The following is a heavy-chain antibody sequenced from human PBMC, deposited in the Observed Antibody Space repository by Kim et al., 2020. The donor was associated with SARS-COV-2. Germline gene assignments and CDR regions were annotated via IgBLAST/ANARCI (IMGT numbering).Heavy chain of an antibody. D-gene: IGHD3-10*01. Sequence: GGSLRLSCAASGFTFSSNAIDCVRQAPGKGLEWVSAIRAGGDATYYADSVKGRFTISRDGSANTLYLQMNSLRAEDTAVYYCAKEVYGTQSGPYY. CDR3: AKEVYGTQSGPYY. V-gene: IGHV3-23*01. J-gene: IGHJ6*01. CDR2: IRAGGDAT. CDR1: GFTFSSNA.